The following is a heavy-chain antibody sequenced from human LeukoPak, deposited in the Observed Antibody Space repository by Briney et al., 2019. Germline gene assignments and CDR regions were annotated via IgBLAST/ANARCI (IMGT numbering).Heavy chain of an antibody. V-gene: IGHV3-23*01. CDR3: AKDTDSSGYYGMDV. J-gene: IGHJ6*02. CDR1: GVTFSSYA. D-gene: IGHD6-19*01. Sequence: GGSLRLSCAASGVTFSSYAMSWVRQAPGKGLEWVSAISGSGGSTYYADSVKGRFTISGDNSKNTLYLQMNSLRAEDTAVYYCAKDTDSSGYYGMDVWGQGTTVTVSS. CDR2: ISGSGGST.